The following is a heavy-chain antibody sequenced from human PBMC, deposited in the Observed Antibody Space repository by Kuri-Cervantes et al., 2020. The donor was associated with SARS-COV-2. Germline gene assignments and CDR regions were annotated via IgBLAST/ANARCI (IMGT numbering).Heavy chain of an antibody. CDR1: GGSFSGYY. CDR2: INHSGST. J-gene: IGHJ5*02. CDR3: ARAGKSXRGTGPKYQRXNNWFDP. D-gene: IGHD2-2*01. Sequence: SETLSLTCAVYGGSFSGYYWSWIRQPPGKGLEWIGEINHSGSTNYNPSLKSRVTISVDTSKNQFSLKXSSVTAADTAVYYCARAGKSXRGTGPKYQRXNNWFDPWGQGTLVTVSS. V-gene: IGHV4-34*01.